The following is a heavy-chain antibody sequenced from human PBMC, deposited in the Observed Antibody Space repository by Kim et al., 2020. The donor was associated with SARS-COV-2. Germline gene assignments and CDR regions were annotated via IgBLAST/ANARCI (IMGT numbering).Heavy chain of an antibody. D-gene: IGHD2-2*01. Sequence: SETLSLTCTVSGGSVSSGSYYWIWIRQPPGKGLEWIGSIYYKGTTNYNPSLKSRVTMSVDTSKNQFSLNLSSVTTADTAVYYCASADSTSRKNWYFDLWG. CDR2: IYYKGTT. CDR3: ASADSTSRKNWYFDL. V-gene: IGHV4-61*01. J-gene: IGHJ2*01. CDR1: GGSVSSGSYY.